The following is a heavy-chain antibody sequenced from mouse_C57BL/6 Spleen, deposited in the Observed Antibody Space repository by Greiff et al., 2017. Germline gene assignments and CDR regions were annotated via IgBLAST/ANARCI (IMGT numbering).Heavy chain of an antibody. Sequence: EVQGVESGGGLVKPGGSLKLSCAASGFTFSDYGMHWVRQAPEKGLEWVAYISSGSSTIYYAATVKGRFTISRDNAKNTLFLQMTSLRSEDTAMYYCARPRYDYDGSWFAYWGQGTLVTVSA. CDR3: ARPRYDYDGSWFAY. D-gene: IGHD2-4*01. V-gene: IGHV5-17*01. J-gene: IGHJ3*01. CDR2: ISSGSSTI. CDR1: GFTFSDYG.